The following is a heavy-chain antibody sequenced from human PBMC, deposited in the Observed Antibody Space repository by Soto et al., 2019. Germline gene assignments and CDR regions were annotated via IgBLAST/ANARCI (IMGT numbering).Heavy chain of an antibody. CDR2: IWYDGSNK. D-gene: IGHD3-3*01. CDR3: ARDQATIFGVVPDAFDI. Sequence: PGGSLRLSCAASGFTFSSYGMHWVRQAPGKGLEWVAAIWYDGSNKYYADSVKGRFTISRDNSKNTLYLQMNSLRAEDTAVYYCARDQATIFGVVPDAFDIWGQGTMVTVSS. V-gene: IGHV3-33*01. CDR1: GFTFSSYG. J-gene: IGHJ3*02.